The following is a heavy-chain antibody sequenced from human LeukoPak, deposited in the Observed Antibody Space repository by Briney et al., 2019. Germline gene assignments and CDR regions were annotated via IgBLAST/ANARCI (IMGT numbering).Heavy chain of an antibody. Sequence: SETLSLTCAVYGRSFSGYYWSWIRQPPGKGLEWIGEINHSGSTNYNPSLKSRVTISVDTSKNQFSLKLSSVTAADTAVYYCARGVVLLWFGESEGNWFDPWGQGTLVTVSS. CDR3: ARGVVLLWFGESEGNWFDP. CDR2: INHSGST. J-gene: IGHJ5*02. CDR1: GRSFSGYY. V-gene: IGHV4-34*01. D-gene: IGHD3-10*01.